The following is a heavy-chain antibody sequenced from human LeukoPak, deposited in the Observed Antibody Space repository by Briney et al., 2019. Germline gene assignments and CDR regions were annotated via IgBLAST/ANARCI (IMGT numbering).Heavy chain of an antibody. V-gene: IGHV3-43*02. CDR3: ARESDSSGWYDS. CDR2: ISGGGGST. Sequence: GGSLRLSCAAPGFSFYDYAIHWVRQAPRKGLEWVSRISGGGGSTFYADSVKGRFTISRDNSKNSLYLQMSSLRSEDTALYYCARESDSSGWYDSWGQGTVVTVSS. J-gene: IGHJ5*01. D-gene: IGHD3-22*01. CDR1: GFSFYDYA.